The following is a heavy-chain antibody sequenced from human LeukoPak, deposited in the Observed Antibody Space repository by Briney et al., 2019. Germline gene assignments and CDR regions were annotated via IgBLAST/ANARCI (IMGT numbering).Heavy chain of an antibody. V-gene: IGHV1-18*01. Sequence: ASVKVSCKASGYTFTSYGISWVRQAPGQGLEWMGWISAYNGNTNYAQKLQGRVTMTTDTSTSTAYMELRSLRSDDAAVYYCARDDRWYYDSSGYYHDAFDIWGQGTMVTVSS. J-gene: IGHJ3*02. CDR1: GYTFTSYG. D-gene: IGHD3-22*01. CDR2: ISAYNGNT. CDR3: ARDDRWYYDSSGYYHDAFDI.